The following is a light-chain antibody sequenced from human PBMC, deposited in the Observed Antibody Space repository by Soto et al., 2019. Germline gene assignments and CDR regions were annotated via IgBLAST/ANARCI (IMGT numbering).Light chain of an antibody. J-gene: IGLJ3*02. CDR2: EVT. V-gene: IGLV2-8*01. CDR3: SSHAGINNVV. CDR1: SSDVGGYNY. Sequence: QSVLTQPPSASGSPGQSVTIYCTGTSSDVGGYNYVSWYQQHPVKAPKLIIYEVTKRPSGVPDRFSGSKSGNTASLTVSGLQAEDETDYYCSSHAGINNVVFGGGTKLTVL.